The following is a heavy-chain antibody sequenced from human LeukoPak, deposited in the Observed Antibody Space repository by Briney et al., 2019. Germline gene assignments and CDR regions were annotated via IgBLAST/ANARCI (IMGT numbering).Heavy chain of an antibody. V-gene: IGHV4-61*08. CDR3: ARLAGELLVDY. CDR1: GGSISSGDYY. D-gene: IGHD3-16*01. Sequence: SQTLSLTCTVSGGSISSGDYYWSWIRQPPGKGLEWIGYIYYSGSTNYNPSLKGRVTISVDTSKNQFSLKLSSVTAADTAVYYCARLAGELLVDYWGQGTLVTVSS. J-gene: IGHJ4*02. CDR2: IYYSGST.